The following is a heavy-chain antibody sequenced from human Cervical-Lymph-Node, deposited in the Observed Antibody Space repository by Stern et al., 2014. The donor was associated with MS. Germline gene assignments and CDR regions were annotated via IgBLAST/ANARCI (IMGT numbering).Heavy chain of an antibody. D-gene: IGHD6-13*01. CDR2: MNPDSDGT. Sequence: VQLVQSGAEVKKPGASVKVSCKASGYTFTGYYIHWVRQAPGQGLEWMGWMNPDSDGTNYAQKFQGRVTMTRAPSISTGYMELSRLTSDDTAVYYCARDSTSSWYGGSSHWGQGTLVTVSS. V-gene: IGHV1-2*02. J-gene: IGHJ4*02. CDR1: GYTFTGYY. CDR3: ARDSTSSWYGGSSH.